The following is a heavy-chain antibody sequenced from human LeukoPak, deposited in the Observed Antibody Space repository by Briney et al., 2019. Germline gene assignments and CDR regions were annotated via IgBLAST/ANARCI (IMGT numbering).Heavy chain of an antibody. CDR1: GYSLSELS. D-gene: IGHD6-6*01. J-gene: IGHJ4*02. CDR3: ATDRTARPRSVNFDY. CDR2: FDPEDGET. Sequence: GASVKVSCKVSGYSLSELSMHWVRQAPGKGLEWMGGFDPEDGETIYAQKFQGRVTMTEDTSTDTAYMELSSLRSEDTAVYYCATDRTARPRSVNFDYWGQGTLVTVSS. V-gene: IGHV1-24*01.